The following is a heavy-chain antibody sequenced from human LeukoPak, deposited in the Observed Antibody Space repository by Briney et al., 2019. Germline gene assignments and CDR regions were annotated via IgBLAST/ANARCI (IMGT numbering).Heavy chain of an antibody. CDR2: VSYDETNK. CDR1: ASTFSNDA. Sequence: GGSLRLSCAASASTFSNDAIHWVCQAPGKGLEWVAVVSYDETNKYYADSVKGRFTISRDNSKNTVYLQMSSLRAEDTAMYYCARAFGCSGTSCHARWGYYYYAMDVWGQGTTVTVSS. CDR3: ARAFGCSGTSCHARWGYYYYAMDV. V-gene: IGHV3-30-3*01. D-gene: IGHD2-2*01. J-gene: IGHJ6*02.